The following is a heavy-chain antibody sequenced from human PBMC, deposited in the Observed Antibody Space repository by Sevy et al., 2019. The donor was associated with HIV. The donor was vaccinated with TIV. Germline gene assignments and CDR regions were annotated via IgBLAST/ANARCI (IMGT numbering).Heavy chain of an antibody. J-gene: IGHJ1*01. CDR3: TLAPPPYYYDSSGYYYVEYFQH. Sequence: GGSLRLSCAASGFTFSNAWMSWVRQAPGKGLEWVGRIKSKTDGGTTDYAAPVKGRFTISRDDSKNTLYLQMNSRKTEDTAVYYCTLAPPPYYYDSSGYYYVEYFQHWGQGTLVTVSS. V-gene: IGHV3-15*01. CDR2: IKSKTDGGTT. D-gene: IGHD3-22*01. CDR1: GFTFSNAW.